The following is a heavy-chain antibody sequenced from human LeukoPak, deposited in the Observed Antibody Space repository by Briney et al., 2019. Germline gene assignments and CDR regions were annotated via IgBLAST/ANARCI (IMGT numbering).Heavy chain of an antibody. D-gene: IGHD3-16*01. Sequence: GGPLRLSCAASGFTFRNYAMTWVRQAPGKGLEWVSGISGGGDGTFYADSVKGRFTLSRDNSKNTLYLQMNSLRAEDTALYYCARGWQQLGEWGQGTLVTVSS. CDR1: GFTFRNYA. CDR3: ARGWQQLGE. V-gene: IGHV3-23*01. J-gene: IGHJ4*02. CDR2: ISGGGDGT.